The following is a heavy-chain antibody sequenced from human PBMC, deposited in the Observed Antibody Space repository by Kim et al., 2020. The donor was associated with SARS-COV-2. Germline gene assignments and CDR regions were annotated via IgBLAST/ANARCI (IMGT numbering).Heavy chain of an antibody. J-gene: IGHJ4*02. CDR2: INHSGGT. D-gene: IGHD3-22*01. V-gene: IGHV4-34*01. Sequence: SETLSLTCSVSGGSLTGYYWSWIRQAPGKGLEWIGEINHSGGTKYNPSLKSRVTMSVDTSKKEFSLKLTSVTAADTGLYYCSRGAPMIVVIITQTFDYWGRGSLVTVSS. CDR1: GGSLTGYY. CDR3: SRGAPMIVVIITQTFDY.